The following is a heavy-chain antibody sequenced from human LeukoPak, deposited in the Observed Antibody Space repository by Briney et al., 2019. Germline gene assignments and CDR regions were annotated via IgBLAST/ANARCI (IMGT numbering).Heavy chain of an antibody. V-gene: IGHV3-33*01. J-gene: IGHJ4*02. CDR2: ICHDGSTK. CDR3: ARRVGVSGWYLDY. D-gene: IGHD6-19*01. CDR1: GFSFSSPG. Sequence: GRSLRLSCTASGFSFSSPGMHWVRQAPGKGLEWVAMICHDGSTKNSEDSVKGRFTISRENSQNTLYLQMNSLRAEDTAVYYCARRVGVSGWYLDYWGQGTLVT.